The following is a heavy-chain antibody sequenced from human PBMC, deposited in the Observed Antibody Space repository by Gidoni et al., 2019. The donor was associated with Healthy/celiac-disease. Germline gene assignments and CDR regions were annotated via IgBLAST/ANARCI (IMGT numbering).Heavy chain of an antibody. D-gene: IGHD3-22*01. CDR3: AKSGGSGYYSDY. Sequence: EVQLLESGGGLVQPGGSLRPSCAASGFTFSSYAMSWVRQAPGKGLEWVSAISGSGGSTYYADSVKGRFTISRDNSKNTLYLQMNSLRAEDTAVYYCAKSGGSGYYSDYWGQGTLVTVSS. V-gene: IGHV3-23*01. CDR1: GFTFSSYA. CDR2: ISGSGGST. J-gene: IGHJ4*02.